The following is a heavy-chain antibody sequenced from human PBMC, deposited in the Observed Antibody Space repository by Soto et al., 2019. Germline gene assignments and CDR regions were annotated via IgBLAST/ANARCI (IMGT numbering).Heavy chain of an antibody. V-gene: IGHV3-21*01. J-gene: IGHJ6*02. CDR2: ISSSSSYI. Sequence: PGGSLRLSCAASGFTFSSYSMNWVRQAPGKGLEWVSSISSSSSYIYYADSVKGRFTISRDNAKNSLYLQMNSLRAEDTAVYYCARDRPYYYGSGSYYSGIDVWGQGTTVTVSS. CDR3: ARDRPYYYGSGSYYSGIDV. D-gene: IGHD3-10*01. CDR1: GFTFSSYS.